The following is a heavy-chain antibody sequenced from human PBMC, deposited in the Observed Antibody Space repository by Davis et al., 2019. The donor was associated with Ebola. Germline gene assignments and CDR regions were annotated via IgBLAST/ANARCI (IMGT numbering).Heavy chain of an antibody. J-gene: IGHJ6*02. D-gene: IGHD5/OR15-5a*01. CDR2: MSSAGTYK. CDR1: GFTFSTYG. CDR3: ARDVYHMDV. Sequence: GGSLRLSCVASGFTFSTYGMHWVRQAPGKGLEWVAIMSSAGTYKSYADSVKGRFTISRDNAKNTLYLQMNSLRAEDTAVYYCARDVYHMDVWGQGTTVTVSS. V-gene: IGHV3-30*03.